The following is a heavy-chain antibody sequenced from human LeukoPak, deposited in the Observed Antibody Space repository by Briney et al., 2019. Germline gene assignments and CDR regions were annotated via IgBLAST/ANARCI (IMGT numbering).Heavy chain of an antibody. Sequence: GGSLRLPCAASGFTFSSYSMNWVRQAPGKGLEWVSYISGSSDFIYYADSVKGRFTISRDNARNSLFLQMNSLRDEDTAVYYCAVVLTGFPWGQGTLVTVSS. V-gene: IGHV3-48*02. CDR1: GFTFSSYS. CDR2: ISGSSDFI. CDR3: AVVLTGFP. J-gene: IGHJ5*02. D-gene: IGHD3-9*01.